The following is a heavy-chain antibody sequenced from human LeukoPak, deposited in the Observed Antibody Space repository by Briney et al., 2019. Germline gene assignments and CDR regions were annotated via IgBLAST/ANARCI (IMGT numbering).Heavy chain of an antibody. CDR1: GFTFDDYA. CDR2: ISWNSGSI. CDR3: ARGSSSWYYFDY. V-gene: IGHV3-9*01. D-gene: IGHD6-13*01. J-gene: IGHJ4*02. Sequence: PGRSLRLSCAASGFTFDDYAMHWVRQAPGKGLEWVSGISWNSGSIGYADSVKGRLTISRDNAKNSLYLQMNSLRAEDTAVYYCARGSSSWYYFDYWGQGTLVTVSS.